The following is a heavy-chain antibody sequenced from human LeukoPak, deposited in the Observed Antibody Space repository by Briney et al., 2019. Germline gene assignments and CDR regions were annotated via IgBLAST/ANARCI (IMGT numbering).Heavy chain of an antibody. CDR1: GGSISSYY. V-gene: IGHV4-59*08. J-gene: IGHJ4*02. D-gene: IGHD5-18*01. CDR2: LHYSGTT. CDR3: ARPSAISLNADRPWVY. Sequence: PSETLSLTCTVSGGSISSYYWSWIRQPPGKGLEWIGSLHYSGTTYYNPSLKSRVTISADTSKNQFSLKLSSVTAADTAVYYCARPSAISLNADRPWVYWGQGTLVTVSS.